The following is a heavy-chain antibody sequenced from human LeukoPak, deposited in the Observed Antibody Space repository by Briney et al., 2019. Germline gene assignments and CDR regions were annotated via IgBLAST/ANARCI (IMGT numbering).Heavy chain of an antibody. CDR3: ARDTEFSL. V-gene: IGHV4-39*07. D-gene: IGHD3-10*01. J-gene: IGHJ4*02. CDR1: GGSISSSSYY. Sequence: PSETLSLTCTVSGGSISSSSYYWGWIRQPPGKGLEWIGSIYYSGSTNYNPSLKSRVTISVDTSKNQFSLKLSSVTAADTAVYYCARDTEFSLWGQGTLVTVSS. CDR2: IYYSGST.